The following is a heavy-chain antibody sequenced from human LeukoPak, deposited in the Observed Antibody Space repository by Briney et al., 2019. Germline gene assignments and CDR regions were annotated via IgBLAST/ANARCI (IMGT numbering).Heavy chain of an antibody. CDR2: IYYSGST. Sequence: PSETLSLTCTVSGGSISSSSYYWGWIRQPPGKGLEWIGSIYYSGSTYYNPSLKSRVTISVDTSKNQFSLKLSSVTAADTAVYYCARDHSFGVVIGYYFDYWGQGTLVTVSS. D-gene: IGHD3-3*01. V-gene: IGHV4-39*07. CDR3: ARDHSFGVVIGYYFDY. J-gene: IGHJ4*02. CDR1: GGSISSSSYY.